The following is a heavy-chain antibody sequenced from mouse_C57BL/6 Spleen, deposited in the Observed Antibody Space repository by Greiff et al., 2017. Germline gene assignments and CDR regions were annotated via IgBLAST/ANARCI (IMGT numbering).Heavy chain of an antibody. CDR1: GFTFSDYY. D-gene: IGHD1-1*01. Sequence: EVQLVESEGGLVQPGSSMKLSCTASGFTFSDYYMAWVRQVPEKGLEWVANINYDGSSTYYLDSLKSRFIISRDNAKNILYLQMSSLKSEDTATYYCARDLYYYGNFDVWGTGTTVTVSS. CDR2: INYDGSST. J-gene: IGHJ1*03. V-gene: IGHV5-16*01. CDR3: ARDLYYYGNFDV.